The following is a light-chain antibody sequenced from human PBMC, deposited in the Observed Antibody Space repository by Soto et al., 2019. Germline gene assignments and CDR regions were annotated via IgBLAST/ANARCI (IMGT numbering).Light chain of an antibody. CDR2: DAV. V-gene: IGKV3-20*01. J-gene: IGKJ1*01. CDR1: RPVVRQY. Sequence: ESVLTQSPCTLSLSPGERLSLSRRASRPVVRQYIAWYHQKPGQAPRLLIHDAVSRATGIPDRFSGSGSGTDFTLTISRLEPEDFAVYYCQQHDNSPWMFGQGTKVDIK. CDR3: QQHDNSPWM.